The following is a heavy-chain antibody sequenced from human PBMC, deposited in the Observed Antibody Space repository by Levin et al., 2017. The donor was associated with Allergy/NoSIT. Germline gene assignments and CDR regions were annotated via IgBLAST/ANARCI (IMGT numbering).Heavy chain of an antibody. J-gene: IGHJ5*01. CDR1: GFTFSSYW. V-gene: IGHV3-74*03. CDR3: ARDVSSSPDS. D-gene: IGHD6-13*01. Sequence: GGSLRLSCAASGFTFSSYWMHWVRQAPGTGLEWVSRIDSDGSSTMYADSVRGRFTISRDNAKHTLYLQMNSLRAEDTAVYYCARDVSSSPDSWGQGTLVTVSS. CDR2: IDSDGSST.